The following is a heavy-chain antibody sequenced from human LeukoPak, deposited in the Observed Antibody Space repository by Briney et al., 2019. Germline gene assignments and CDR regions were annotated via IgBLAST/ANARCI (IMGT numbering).Heavy chain of an antibody. J-gene: IGHJ4*02. Sequence: ASVKVSCKASGYTFTSYGISWVRQAPGQGLEWMGWISAYNGNTNYAQKLQGRVTITTDTSTSTAYMELRSLRSDDTAVYYCARDRYYDYVWGSYRLDYWGQGTLVTVSS. CDR3: ARDRYYDYVWGSYRLDY. D-gene: IGHD3-16*02. V-gene: IGHV1-18*01. CDR1: GYTFTSYG. CDR2: ISAYNGNT.